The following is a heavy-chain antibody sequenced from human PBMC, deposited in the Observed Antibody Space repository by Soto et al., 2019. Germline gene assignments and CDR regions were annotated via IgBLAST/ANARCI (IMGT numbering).Heavy chain of an antibody. CDR1: GFSLSTSGVC. CDR3: GRRYCSGGSCYSGYYFGMDV. J-gene: IGHJ6*02. Sequence: QITLKESGPTLVKPTQTLTLTCTFSGFSLSTSGVCVGWIRQPPGKALEWLALIYWDDDKRYSPSLKSRLTITKDNSKNQVVRTMTNMDPVETATYYCGRRYCSGGSCYSGYYFGMDVWGQGTTVTVSS. D-gene: IGHD2-15*01. CDR2: IYWDDDK. V-gene: IGHV2-5*02.